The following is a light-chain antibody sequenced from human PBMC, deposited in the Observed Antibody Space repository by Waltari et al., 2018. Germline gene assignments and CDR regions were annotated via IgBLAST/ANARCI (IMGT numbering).Light chain of an antibody. J-gene: IGKJ2*01. CDR3: QQYHSAPYT. CDR1: QSLFYTPNSKNY. V-gene: IGKV4-1*01. CDR2: WAS. Sequence: DIVLTQFPDSPAMSLGGRATINYKSSQSLFYTPNSKNYLAWFQQMPGQPPELLMYWASTRNSGVPDRFSGSGSGTDFTLTISSLQAEDVAVYFCQQYHSAPYTFGQGTKLEI.